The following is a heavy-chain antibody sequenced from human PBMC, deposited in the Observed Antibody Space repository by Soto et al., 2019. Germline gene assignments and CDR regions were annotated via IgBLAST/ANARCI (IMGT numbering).Heavy chain of an antibody. Sequence: QVQLQESGPGLVKPSQTLSLTCAISGDSVSSNSAAWNWIRLSPSRGLEWLARTYYRSRWYYDYAVSVRSRRTVNPDTSKNQFYLQLTSVTPEDTAVYYCAGTTSHQWYYMDVWGKGTTVTVSS. CDR2: TYYRSRWYY. J-gene: IGHJ6*03. CDR1: GDSVSSNSAA. CDR3: AGTTSHQWYYMDV. V-gene: IGHV6-1*01. D-gene: IGHD1-7*01.